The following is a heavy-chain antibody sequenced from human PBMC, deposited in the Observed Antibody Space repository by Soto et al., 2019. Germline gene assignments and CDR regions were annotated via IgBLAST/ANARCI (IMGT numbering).Heavy chain of an antibody. Sequence: ASVKVSCKASGYTFTGYYMHWVRQAPGQGLEWMGWINPNSGGTNYAQKFQGRVTMTRDTSISTAYMELSRLRSDDTAVYYCARVGDYDLWSGYWHFDYWGQGTLVTVSS. J-gene: IGHJ4*02. CDR2: INPNSGGT. CDR1: GYTFTGYY. D-gene: IGHD3-3*01. V-gene: IGHV1-2*02. CDR3: ARVGDYDLWSGYWHFDY.